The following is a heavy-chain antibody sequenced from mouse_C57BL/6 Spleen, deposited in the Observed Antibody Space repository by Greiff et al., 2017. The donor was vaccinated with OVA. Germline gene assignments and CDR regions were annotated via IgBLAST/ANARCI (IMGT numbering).Heavy chain of an antibody. V-gene: IGHV1-62-2*01. Sequence: VQLQQSGAELVKPGASVKLSCKASGYTFTEYTIHWVKQRSGQGLEWIGWFYPGSGSIKYNEKFKDKATLTADKSSSTVYMELSRLTSEDSAVYFCARHEDPYDYDDDDYVDYWGQGTTLTVSS. CDR1: GYTFTEYT. CDR2: FYPGSGSI. D-gene: IGHD2-4*01. J-gene: IGHJ2*01. CDR3: ARHEDPYDYDDDDYVDY.